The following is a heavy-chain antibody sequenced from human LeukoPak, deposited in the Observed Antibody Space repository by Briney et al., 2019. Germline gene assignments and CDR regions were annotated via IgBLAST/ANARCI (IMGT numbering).Heavy chain of an antibody. Sequence: GGSLRLSCAASGFTFSSHWMTWVRRAPGKGLEWVANIKQDGSEKYYVDSVKGRFTISRDNAKNSLYLQMNSLRAEDTAVYYCARGSGWLFDSWGQGTLVTVSS. CDR2: IKQDGSEK. CDR1: GFTFSSHW. V-gene: IGHV3-7*01. D-gene: IGHD6-19*01. CDR3: ARGSGWLFDS. J-gene: IGHJ4*02.